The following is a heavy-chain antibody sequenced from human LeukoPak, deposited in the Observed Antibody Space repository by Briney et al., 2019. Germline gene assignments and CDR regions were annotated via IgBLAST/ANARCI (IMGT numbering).Heavy chain of an antibody. J-gene: IGHJ3*02. CDR2: TYYSGST. CDR1: GGSISSGGYY. Sequence: PSETLSLTCTVSGGSISSGGYYWSWIRQHPGKGLEWIGYTYYSGSTYYNPSLKSRVTISVDTSKNQFSLKLSSVTAADTAVYYCARVRGRKLPSDAFDIWGQGTMVTVSS. V-gene: IGHV4-31*03. D-gene: IGHD4-17*01. CDR3: ARVRGRKLPSDAFDI.